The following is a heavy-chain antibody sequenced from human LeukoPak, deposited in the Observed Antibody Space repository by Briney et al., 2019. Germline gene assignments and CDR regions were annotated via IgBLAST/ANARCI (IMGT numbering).Heavy chain of an antibody. D-gene: IGHD2-2*01. CDR2: ISYDGSNK. CDR1: GFTFSSYA. J-gene: IGHJ4*02. V-gene: IGHV3-30*04. CDR3: ASLSTSSGQQFDY. Sequence: GGSLRLSCAASGFTFSSYAMHWVRQAPGKGLEWVAVISYDGSNKYYADSVKGRFTISRDNSKNTLYLQMNSLRAEDTAVYHCASLSTSSGQQFDYWGQGTLVTVSS.